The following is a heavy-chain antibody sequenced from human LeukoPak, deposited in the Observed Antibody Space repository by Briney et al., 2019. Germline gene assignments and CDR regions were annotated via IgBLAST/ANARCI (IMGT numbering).Heavy chain of an antibody. CDR2: MNHDGSDQ. CDR3: ARAAVYCSSSTCRTNFDS. J-gene: IGHJ4*02. Sequence: PGGSLRLSCAASGFTFRNSYMSWVRQAPGKGLEWVAYMNHDGSDQSHVDSVRGRFTISRDNAKNSLYLQMNSLRVEETAVYYCARAAVYCSSSTCRTNFDSWGQGTLVTVSS. D-gene: IGHD2-2*01. CDR1: GFTFRNSY. V-gene: IGHV3-7*01.